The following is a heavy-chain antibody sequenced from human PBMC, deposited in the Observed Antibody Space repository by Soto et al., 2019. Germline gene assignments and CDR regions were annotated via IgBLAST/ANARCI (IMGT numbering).Heavy chain of an antibody. D-gene: IGHD5-12*01. V-gene: IGHV1-18*01. Sequence: GASAKVSCKASCYTFTNYGISLLRHSPGQGLEWIGWISTYNGNTNSAQKVQGRVTMTTDTSTTTAHMELWSLRSDDTAVYYCARPSEYSGYDLDYWGQGTLVTVSS. CDR3: ARPSEYSGYDLDY. CDR2: ISTYNGNT. J-gene: IGHJ4*02. CDR1: CYTFTNYG.